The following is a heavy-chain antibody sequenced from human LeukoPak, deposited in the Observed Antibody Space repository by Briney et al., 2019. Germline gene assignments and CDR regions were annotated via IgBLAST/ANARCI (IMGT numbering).Heavy chain of an antibody. Sequence: KSGGSLRLSCAASGFTFSSYSMNWVRQAPGKGLEWVSSISSSSSYIYYADSVKGRFTISRDNAKNSLYPQMNSLRAEDTALYYCAKGGADDWGETWGQGTLVTVSS. CDR1: GFTFSSYS. V-gene: IGHV3-21*04. CDR3: AKGGADDWGET. CDR2: ISSSSSYI. J-gene: IGHJ5*02. D-gene: IGHD7-27*01.